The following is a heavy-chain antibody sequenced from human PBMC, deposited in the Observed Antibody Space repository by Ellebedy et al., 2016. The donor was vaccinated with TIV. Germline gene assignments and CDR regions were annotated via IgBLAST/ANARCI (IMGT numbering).Heavy chain of an antibody. CDR2: IKQDGSEK. V-gene: IGHV3-7*01. D-gene: IGHD6-19*01. Sequence: GESLKISCAASGFTFSSYWMSWVRQAPGKGLEWVANIKQDGSEKYYVDSVKGRFTISRDNAKNTLYLQMNSLRAEDTAVYYCAAAGYSSGWGGMDVWGQGTTVTVSS. CDR3: AAAGYSSGWGGMDV. CDR1: GFTFSSYW. J-gene: IGHJ6*02.